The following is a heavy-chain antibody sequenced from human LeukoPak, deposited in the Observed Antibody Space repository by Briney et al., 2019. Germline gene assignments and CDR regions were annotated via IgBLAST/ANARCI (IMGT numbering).Heavy chain of an antibody. CDR3: AREGYSSGSWYTPLDY. J-gene: IGHJ4*02. V-gene: IGHV3-11*01. Sequence: GGSLRLSCAASGFTFSDYYMSWIRQAPGKGLEWVSYISSSGSTIYYADSVKGRFTISRDNAKNSLYLQMNSLRAEDTAVYYCAREGYSSGSWYTPLDYWGQGTLVTVSS. CDR1: GFTFSDYY. CDR2: ISSSGSTI. D-gene: IGHD6-13*01.